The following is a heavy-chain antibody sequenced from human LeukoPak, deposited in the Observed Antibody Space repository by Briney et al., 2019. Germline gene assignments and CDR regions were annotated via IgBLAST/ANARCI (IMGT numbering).Heavy chain of an antibody. CDR3: TTDSYVTPRTRVFNWFDP. Sequence: GGSLRLSCAASGFTFISYAMTWVRQAPGKGLEWVSTISGGGGSTYYADSVKGRFTISRDNSKNTLYLQMNSLRADDTAVYYCTTDSYVTPRTRVFNWFDPWGQGTLVTVSS. D-gene: IGHD4-23*01. CDR2: ISGGGGST. J-gene: IGHJ5*02. V-gene: IGHV3-23*01. CDR1: GFTFISYA.